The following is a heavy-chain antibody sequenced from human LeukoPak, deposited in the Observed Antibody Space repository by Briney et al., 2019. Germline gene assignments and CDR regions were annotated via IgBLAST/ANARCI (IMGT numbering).Heavy chain of an antibody. J-gene: IGHJ5*02. D-gene: IGHD6-13*01. V-gene: IGHV3-11*01. CDR3: AKGRRYSSSWANWFDP. CDR1: GFTFSDYY. Sequence: GGSLRLSCAASGFTFSDYYMSWIRQAPGKGLEWVSYISSSGSTIYYADSVKGRFTISRDNSKNSLYLQMNSLRTEDTALYYCAKGRRYSSSWANWFDPWGQGTLVTVSS. CDR2: ISSSGSTI.